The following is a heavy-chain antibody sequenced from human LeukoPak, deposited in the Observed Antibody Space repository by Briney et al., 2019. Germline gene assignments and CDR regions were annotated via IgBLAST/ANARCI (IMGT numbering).Heavy chain of an antibody. CDR3: ARVGSIAVAGTPDC. D-gene: IGHD6-13*01. CDR2: ITYDGYYK. Sequence: PGGSLRLSCAASGFTFTHYGMHWVRQAPGKGLEWVALITYDGYYKYYSDSVKGRFTISSDTSKNTLYLQMNSLRAEDTAVYYCARVGSIAVAGTPDCWGQGTLVTVSS. V-gene: IGHV3-30*03. J-gene: IGHJ4*02. CDR1: GFTFTHYG.